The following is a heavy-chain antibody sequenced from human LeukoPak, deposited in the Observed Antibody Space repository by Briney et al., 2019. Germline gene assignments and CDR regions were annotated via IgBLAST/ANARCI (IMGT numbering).Heavy chain of an antibody. CDR2: IWYDGSNK. J-gene: IGHJ6*03. V-gene: IGHV3-33*01. D-gene: IGHD3-10*01. CDR3: AREGLWLGEFDYMDV. Sequence: GRSLRLSCAASGFAFSAFGMHWVRQAPGKGLEWVAMIWYDGSNKHYADSVKGRFIVSRDNSQNTLYLQMHNVRAEDTAVYYCAREGLWLGEFDYMDVWGKGTTVTVSS. CDR1: GFAFSAFG.